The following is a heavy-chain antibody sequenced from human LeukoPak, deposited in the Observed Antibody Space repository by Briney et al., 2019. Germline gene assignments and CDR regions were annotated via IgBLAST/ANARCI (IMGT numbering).Heavy chain of an antibody. D-gene: IGHD3-10*01. V-gene: IGHV4-34*01. CDR2: INHSGST. Sequence: PSETLSLTCAVYGGSFSGYYWSWIRQPPGKGLEWIGEINHSGSTNYNPSLKSRVTISVDTSKNQFSLKLSSVTAADTAVYYCARQGSYYGSGSLHWFDPWGQGTLVTVSS. CDR1: GGSFSGYY. J-gene: IGHJ5*02. CDR3: ARQGSYYGSGSLHWFDP.